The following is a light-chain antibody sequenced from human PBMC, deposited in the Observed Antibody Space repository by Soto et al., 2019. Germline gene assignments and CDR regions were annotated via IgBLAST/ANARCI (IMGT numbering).Light chain of an antibody. CDR2: DAS. Sequence: EIVLTQSPATLSLSPGERATLSCRASQTVSSYLVWYQQKSGQAPRLLIYDASNRATGIPARFSGSGHGTDFTLTISSLEPEDFAVYYLQQRSNWITFGQGTRLEIK. CDR3: QQRSNWIT. V-gene: IGKV3-11*01. J-gene: IGKJ5*01. CDR1: QTVSSY.